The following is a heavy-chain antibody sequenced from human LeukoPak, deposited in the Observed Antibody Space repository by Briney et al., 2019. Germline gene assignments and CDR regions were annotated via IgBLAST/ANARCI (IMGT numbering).Heavy chain of an antibody. CDR2: INPNSGGT. V-gene: IGHV1-2*02. Sequence: ASVKVSCKASGYTFTGYYMHWVRRAPGQGLEWMGWINPNSGGTNYAQKFQGRVTMTRDTSISTAYMELSRLRSDDTAVYYCARESAVVVAATPWYFDLWGRGTLVTVSS. CDR1: GYTFTGYY. J-gene: IGHJ2*01. D-gene: IGHD2-15*01. CDR3: ARESAVVVAATPWYFDL.